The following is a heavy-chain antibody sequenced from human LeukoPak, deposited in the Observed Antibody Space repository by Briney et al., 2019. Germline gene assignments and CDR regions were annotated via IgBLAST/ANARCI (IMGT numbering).Heavy chain of an antibody. CDR1: GYTFTSYY. Sequence: ASVKVSCKASGYTFTSYYMHWVRQAPGQGLEWLGIINPSGGSTSYAQKFQGRVTMTRDMSTSTVYMELSSLRSEDTAVYYCARVGRYYDSSGYSYYFDYWGQGTLVTVSS. V-gene: IGHV1-46*01. J-gene: IGHJ4*02. CDR2: INPSGGST. D-gene: IGHD3-22*01. CDR3: ARVGRYYDSSGYSYYFDY.